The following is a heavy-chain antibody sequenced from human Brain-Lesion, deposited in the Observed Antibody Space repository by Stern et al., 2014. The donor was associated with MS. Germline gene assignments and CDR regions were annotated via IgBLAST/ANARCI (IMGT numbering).Heavy chain of an antibody. CDR3: ARDVGGAFDY. CDR1: GGSFSGYY. CDR2: INHSGRI. D-gene: IGHD2-21*01. J-gene: IGHJ4*02. V-gene: IGHV4-34*01. Sequence: QVQLVQWGAGLLKPSETLSLTCGVYGGSFSGYYWTWIRQPPGKGLEWIGEINHSGRINYNPSLESRVTMSVDTSKHQLSLRLSSATAADTAVYYCARDVGGAFDYWGQGTLVTVSS.